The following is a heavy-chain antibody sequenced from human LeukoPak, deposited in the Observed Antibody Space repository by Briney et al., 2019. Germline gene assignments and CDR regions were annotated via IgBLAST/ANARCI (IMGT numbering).Heavy chain of an antibody. CDR2: IWYDGSNK. V-gene: IGHV3-33*01. CDR3: ARGPNSSGWYYFDY. CDR1: GFTFSSYC. D-gene: IGHD6-19*01. J-gene: IGHJ4*02. Sequence: GGSLRLSCAASGFTFSSYCMHWVRQAPGKGLEWVAVIWYDGSNKYYADSVKGRFTISRDNSKNTLYLQMNSLRAEDTAVYYCARGPNSSGWYYFDYWGQGTLVTVSS.